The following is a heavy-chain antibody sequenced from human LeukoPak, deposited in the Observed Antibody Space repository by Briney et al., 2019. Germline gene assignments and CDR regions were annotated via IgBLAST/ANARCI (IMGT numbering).Heavy chain of an antibody. D-gene: IGHD1-1*01. CDR1: GGSFSGYY. V-gene: IGHV4-34*01. CDR3: ARDDGLGTFDY. Sequence: SETLSLTCAVYGGSFSGYYWSWIRQPPGKGLEWIGEINHSGSTNYNPSLKSRVTISVDTSKNQFSLKLSSVTAADTAVYYCARDDGLGTFDYWGQGTLVTVSS. CDR2: INHSGST. J-gene: IGHJ4*02.